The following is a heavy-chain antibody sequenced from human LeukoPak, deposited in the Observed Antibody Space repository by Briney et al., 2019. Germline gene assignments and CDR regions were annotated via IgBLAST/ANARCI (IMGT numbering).Heavy chain of an antibody. J-gene: IGHJ3*02. CDR3: ARYPTTVTLDAFDI. V-gene: IGHV4-30-4*01. D-gene: IGHD4-11*01. Sequence: SETLSLTCTVSGGSISSGDYYWSWIRQPPGKGLEWIGYIYYSGSTYYNPSLKSRVTISVDTSKNQFSLKLSSVTAADTAAYYCARYPTTVTLDAFDIWGQGTMVTVSS. CDR1: GGSISSGDYY. CDR2: IYYSGST.